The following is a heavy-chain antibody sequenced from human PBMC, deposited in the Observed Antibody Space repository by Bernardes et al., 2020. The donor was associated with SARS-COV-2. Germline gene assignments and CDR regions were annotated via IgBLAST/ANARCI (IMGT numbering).Heavy chain of an antibody. D-gene: IGHD1-26*01. Sequence: GGSLRLWCASSGFTFSSYAMSWVRQAPGKGLEWVSAISGSGGSTYYADSVKGRFTISRDNSKNTLYLQMNSLRAEDTAVYYCAKVGYYRPQSRGQYYYFDYWGQGTLVTVSS. J-gene: IGHJ4*02. CDR1: GFTFSSYA. CDR3: AKVGYYRPQSRGQYYYFDY. V-gene: IGHV3-23*01. CDR2: ISGSGGST.